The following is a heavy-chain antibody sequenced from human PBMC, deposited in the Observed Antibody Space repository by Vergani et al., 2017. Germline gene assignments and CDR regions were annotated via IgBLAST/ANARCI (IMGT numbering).Heavy chain of an antibody. V-gene: IGHV4-39*02. CDR1: GGSISSSSYY. CDR2: IYYSGST. Sequence: QLQLQESGPGLVKPSETLSLTCTVSGGSISSSSYYWGWIRQPPGKGLEWIGSIYYSGSTYYNPSLKSRVTISVDTSKNQFSLKLSSVTAADTAVYYCARELSYYYGSGSDDYNPYYYEGMDVWGPGTTVTVSS. CDR3: ARELSYYYGSGSDDYNPYYYEGMDV. J-gene: IGHJ6*02. D-gene: IGHD3-10*01.